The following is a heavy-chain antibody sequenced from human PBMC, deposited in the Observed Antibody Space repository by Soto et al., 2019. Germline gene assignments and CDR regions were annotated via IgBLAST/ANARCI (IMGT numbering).Heavy chain of an antibody. CDR2: INNDGSNT. D-gene: IGHD1-7*01. Sequence: EVQLVESGGGLVQPGGSLRLSCAASGFTFSTYWMHWVRQPPGKGLVWVSRINNDGSNTAYADSVKGRFTISRDNAQSTLYLQMNSLRAEDTAVYYCARDPLIGTTDYGLDVWRQGTTVSVSS. J-gene: IGHJ6*02. CDR3: ARDPLIGTTDYGLDV. CDR1: GFTFSTYW. V-gene: IGHV3-74*01.